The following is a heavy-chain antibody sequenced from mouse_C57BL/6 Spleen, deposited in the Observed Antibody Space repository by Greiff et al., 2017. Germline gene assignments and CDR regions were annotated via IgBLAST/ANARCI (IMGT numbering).Heavy chain of an antibody. V-gene: IGHV2-2*01. D-gene: IGHD3-2*02. CDR1: GFSLTSYG. Sequence: VQLQQSGPGLVQPSQSLSITCTVSGFSLTSYGVHWVRQSPGKGLEWLGVIWSGGSTDYNAAFISRLSISKDNSKSQVFFKMNSLQADDTAIYYCARRQLRLHYFDYWGQGTTLTVSS. J-gene: IGHJ2*01. CDR2: IWSGGST. CDR3: ARRQLRLHYFDY.